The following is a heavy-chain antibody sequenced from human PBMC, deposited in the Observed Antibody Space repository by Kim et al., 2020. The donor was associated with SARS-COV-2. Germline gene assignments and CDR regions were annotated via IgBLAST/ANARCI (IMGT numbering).Heavy chain of an antibody. Sequence: ASVKVSCKASGYTFTSYGISWVRQAPGQGLEWMGWISAYNGNTNYAQKLQGRVTMTTDTSTSTAYMELRSLRSDDTAVYYCARRWDSSLVVPAAPNYYYGMDVWGQGTTVTVSS. CDR1: GYTFTSYG. J-gene: IGHJ6*02. V-gene: IGHV1-18*04. CDR3: ARRWDSSLVVPAAPNYYYGMDV. CDR2: ISAYNGNT. D-gene: IGHD2-2*01.